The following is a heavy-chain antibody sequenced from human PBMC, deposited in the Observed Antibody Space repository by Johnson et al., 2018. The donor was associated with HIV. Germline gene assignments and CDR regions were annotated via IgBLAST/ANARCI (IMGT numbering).Heavy chain of an antibody. J-gene: IGHJ3*02. CDR2: ISSNGGST. CDR1: GFTFSSYA. V-gene: IGHV3-64*01. D-gene: IGHD4-17*01. CDR3: ARESTATRGDAFDI. Sequence: VQLVESGGGVVQPGRSLRLSCAASGFTFSSYAMHLVRQAPGKGLEYVSAISSNGGSTYYANSVKGRFTISRDNSKNTLYLQMGSLRAEDMAVYYCARESTATRGDAFDIWGQGTMVTVSS.